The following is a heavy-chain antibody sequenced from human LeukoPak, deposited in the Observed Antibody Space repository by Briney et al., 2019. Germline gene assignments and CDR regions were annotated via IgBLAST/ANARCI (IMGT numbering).Heavy chain of an antibody. V-gene: IGHV1-8*03. Sequence: ASVKVSCKTSGYTFSRYDIHWVRQATGQGLEWMRWMNPNSGNTGYAQKFQGRVTLTRNASINTAYMDLSSLTSEDTAVYYCARGLGSTGSEGDNWFGPWGQGTLVTVSS. CDR1: GYTFSRYD. CDR3: ARGLGSTGSEGDNWFGP. CDR2: MNPNSGNT. D-gene: IGHD6-25*01. J-gene: IGHJ5*02.